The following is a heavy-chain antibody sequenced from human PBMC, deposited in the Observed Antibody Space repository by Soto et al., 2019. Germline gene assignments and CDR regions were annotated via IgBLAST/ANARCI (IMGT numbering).Heavy chain of an antibody. Sequence: SVKVSCKVSGSRFSNYVISWVRRAPGHGLEWLGRIIPIFNSTKYAQSFQGRVTITADKSTSTASLELSSLRSDDTAVYYCAREGRGKKAGYNGLVSMGYWGQGTLVTVSS. CDR1: GSRFSNYV. CDR3: AREGRGKKAGYNGLVSMGY. V-gene: IGHV1-69*06. CDR2: IIPIFNST. D-gene: IGHD2-2*02. J-gene: IGHJ4*02.